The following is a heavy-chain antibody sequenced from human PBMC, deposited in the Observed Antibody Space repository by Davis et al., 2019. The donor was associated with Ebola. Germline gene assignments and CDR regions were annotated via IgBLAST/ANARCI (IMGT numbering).Heavy chain of an antibody. Sequence: GESLKISCTDSVITFSSYAMTWVRQAPGKGLEWVSAISGSGGSTYYADSVKGRFTISRDNSKNTLYLQMNSLRAEDTAVYYCAAGAGVAATDYYGMDVWGKGTTVTVSS. J-gene: IGHJ6*04. CDR2: ISGSGGST. D-gene: IGHD2-15*01. CDR3: AAGAGVAATDYYGMDV. V-gene: IGHV3-23*01. CDR1: VITFSSYA.